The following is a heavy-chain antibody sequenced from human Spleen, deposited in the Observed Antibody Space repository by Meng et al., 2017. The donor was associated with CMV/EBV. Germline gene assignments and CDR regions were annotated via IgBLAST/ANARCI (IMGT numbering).Heavy chain of an antibody. D-gene: IGHD1-14*01. V-gene: IGHV1-2*02. CDR1: GYTFTGYY. Sequence: ASVKVSCKASGYTFTGYYMHWVRQAPGQGLEWMGWINPNSGGTNYAQKFQGRVTMTRDTSISTAYMELSRLTSDYTAVYDCSKDIRLFIPWEPDFWGHGTLFTVSS. J-gene: IGHJ4*01. CDR3: SKDIRLFIPWEPDF. CDR2: INPNSGGT.